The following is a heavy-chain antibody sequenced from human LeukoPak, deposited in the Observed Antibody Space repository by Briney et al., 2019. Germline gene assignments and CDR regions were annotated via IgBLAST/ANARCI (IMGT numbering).Heavy chain of an antibody. Sequence: ASVTVSCKASGYTLTGYYMHWVRQAAGQGLEWMGRINPNSGGTNYAQKFQGRVTMTRDTSISTAYMELSRLRSDDTAVYYCARGARYCTNGVCSLYYYYYMDVWGKGTTVTVSS. CDR2: INPNSGGT. V-gene: IGHV1-2*06. D-gene: IGHD2-8*01. CDR1: GYTLTGYY. J-gene: IGHJ6*03. CDR3: ARGARYCTNGVCSLYYYYYMDV.